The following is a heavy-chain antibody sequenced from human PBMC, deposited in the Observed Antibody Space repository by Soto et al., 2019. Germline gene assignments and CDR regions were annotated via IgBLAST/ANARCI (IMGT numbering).Heavy chain of an antibody. CDR3: ARVGEFVPYYYYYGMDV. CDR1: GFTFSSYG. D-gene: IGHD3-10*01. J-gene: IGHJ6*02. V-gene: IGHV3-21*01. CDR2: IRYSSSYK. Sequence: PVGSLRLSCAASGFTFSSYGMHWVRQAPGKGLEWVSAIRYSSSYKYYADSVKGRFTISRDNSKNSLYLQMNSLRAEDTAVYYCARVGEFVPYYYYYGMDVWGQGTTVTVSS.